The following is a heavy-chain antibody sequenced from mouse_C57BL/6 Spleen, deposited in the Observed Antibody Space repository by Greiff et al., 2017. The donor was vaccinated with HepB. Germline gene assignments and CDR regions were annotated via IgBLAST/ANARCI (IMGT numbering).Heavy chain of an antibody. CDR2: IDPSDSYT. Sequence: VQLQQSGAELVKPGASVKLSCKASGYTFTSYWMQWVKQRPGQGLEWIGEIDPSDSYTNYNQKFKGKATLTVDTSSSTAYMQLSSLTSEDSAVYYCARKSYYYGSRGAFDYWGQGTTLTVSS. CDR1: GYTFTSYW. V-gene: IGHV1-50*01. J-gene: IGHJ2*01. CDR3: ARKSYYYGSRGAFDY. D-gene: IGHD1-1*01.